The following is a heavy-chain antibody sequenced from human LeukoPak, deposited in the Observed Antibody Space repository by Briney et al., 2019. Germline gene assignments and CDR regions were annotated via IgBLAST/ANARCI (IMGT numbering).Heavy chain of an antibody. CDR1: GFNFRGYT. D-gene: IGHD3-10*01. CDR2: ISSSGSSK. V-gene: IGHV3-21*01. Sequence: PGGSLRLSCAASGFNFRGYTMNWVRQAPGKGLEWVSSISSSGSSKYYAESVKGRFTISRDNARNSLFLQMDRLRAEDTALYYCAPYYYGSGSYSYGMDVWGQGTTVTVSS. J-gene: IGHJ6*02. CDR3: APYYYGSGSYSYGMDV.